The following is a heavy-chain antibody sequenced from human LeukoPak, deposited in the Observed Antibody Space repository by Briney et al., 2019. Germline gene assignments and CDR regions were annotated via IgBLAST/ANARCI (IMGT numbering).Heavy chain of an antibody. CDR2: ISGRAERT. CDR1: GFTFSSYA. Sequence: GGSLRLSCAASGFTFSSYAMGWFRQAPGKGLEWVSVISGRAERTYYADSVKGRFTISRDNSMDTLYLQMNSLRAEDTAVYYCAKDQGFYDSGSYSAASDIWGQGTMVTVSS. D-gene: IGHD3-10*01. V-gene: IGHV3-23*01. CDR3: AKDQGFYDSGSYSAASDI. J-gene: IGHJ3*02.